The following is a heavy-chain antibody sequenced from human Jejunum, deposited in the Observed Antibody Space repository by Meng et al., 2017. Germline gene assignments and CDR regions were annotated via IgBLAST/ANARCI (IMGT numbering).Heavy chain of an antibody. CDR1: GFTFSSHS. J-gene: IGHJ4*03. D-gene: IGHD2-2*01. Sequence: GESLKISCAASGFTFSSHSMSWVRQAPGKGLEWVSSISDGDGTAYYADSVKGRFTISRDNSKNTLYRQMNSLRAEDTAVYYCAKLIPNWGQGTVVTVSS. V-gene: IGHV3-23*01. CDR2: ISDGDGTA. CDR3: AKLIPN.